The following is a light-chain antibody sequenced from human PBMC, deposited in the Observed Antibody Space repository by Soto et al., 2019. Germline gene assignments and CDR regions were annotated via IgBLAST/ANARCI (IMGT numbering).Light chain of an antibody. CDR3: LLSYSGGRVV. J-gene: IGLJ3*02. CDR2: DTN. CDR1: TGAVTSGHY. Sequence: QAVVTQEPSLTVSPGGTVTLTCGSSTGAVTSGHYPYWFQQRPGQAPRTLIYDTNNKHSWTPARFSGSLLGGKAALTLSGAQPEDEAEYYCLLSYSGGRVVFGGGTKLTVL. V-gene: IGLV7-46*01.